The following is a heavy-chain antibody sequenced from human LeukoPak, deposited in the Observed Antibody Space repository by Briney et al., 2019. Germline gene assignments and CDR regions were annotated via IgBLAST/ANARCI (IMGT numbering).Heavy chain of an antibody. Sequence: PGGSLRLSCAASGFTFRNFWMTWVRQAPGKGLEWVANIKQDGSEKHYVDSVKGRFTISRDNAKNSLYLQMNSLRAEDTAVYYCGGPNPLLERPSAMDVWGQGTRSPSP. CDR3: GGPNPLLERPSAMDV. CDR1: GFTFRNFW. D-gene: IGHD6-25*01. V-gene: IGHV3-7*03. CDR2: IKQDGSEK. J-gene: IGHJ6*02.